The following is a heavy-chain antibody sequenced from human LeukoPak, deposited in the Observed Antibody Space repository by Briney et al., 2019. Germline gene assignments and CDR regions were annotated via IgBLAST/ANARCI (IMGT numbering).Heavy chain of an antibody. Sequence: GRSLRLSCAASGFTFDDYAMHWVRQAPGKGLEWVAVISHDGNNKYYADSVKGRFTISRDNSKNTLYLEINSLRAEDTAVYYCARSEIVVFYFDFWGQGTLVTVSS. J-gene: IGHJ4*02. V-gene: IGHV3-30-3*01. CDR1: GFTFDDYA. D-gene: IGHD3-22*01. CDR2: ISHDGNNK. CDR3: ARSEIVVFYFDF.